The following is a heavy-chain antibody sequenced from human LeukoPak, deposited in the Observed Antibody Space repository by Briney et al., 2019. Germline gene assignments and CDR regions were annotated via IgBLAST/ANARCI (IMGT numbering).Heavy chain of an antibody. J-gene: IGHJ4*02. D-gene: IGHD6-19*01. Sequence: GGSLRLSCAASGFTFSSYGMHWVRQAPGKGLEWVAVISYDGSNKYYADSVKGRFTISRDNSKNTLYLQMNSLRAEDTAVYYCARDSYSSGWYFGSWGQGTLVTVSS. V-gene: IGHV3-30*03. CDR3: ARDSYSSGWYFGS. CDR1: GFTFSSYG. CDR2: ISYDGSNK.